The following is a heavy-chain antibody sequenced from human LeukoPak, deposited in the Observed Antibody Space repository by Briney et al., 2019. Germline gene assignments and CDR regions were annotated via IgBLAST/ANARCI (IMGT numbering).Heavy chain of an antibody. Sequence: GGSLRLCCAASGFTFSDYHMHWVRQPPGREPLWVARINTDGSSTTYADSVKGRFSISRDNAKNTLFLQMNSLRAEDTAVYYCARGMTYWSGSGKFDYWGQGSLVTVSS. V-gene: IGHV3-74*03. CDR2: INTDGSST. J-gene: IGHJ4*02. D-gene: IGHD3-10*01. CDR1: GFTFSDYH. CDR3: ARGMTYWSGSGKFDY.